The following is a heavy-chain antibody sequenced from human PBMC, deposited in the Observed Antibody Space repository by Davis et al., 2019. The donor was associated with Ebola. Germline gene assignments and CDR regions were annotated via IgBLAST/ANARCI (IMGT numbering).Heavy chain of an antibody. J-gene: IGHJ4*02. CDR3: ARPNGAGSDY. V-gene: IGHV4-39*01. CDR2: IYYSGST. CDR1: GGSISSSSYY. D-gene: IGHD1-1*01. Sequence: SEPLSLTCTASGGSISSSSYYWGWIRQPPGKGLEWIGSIYYSGSTYYNPSLKSRVTISVDTSKNQFSRKLSTVTAAGTAVNYWARPNGAGSDYWGQGTLVTVSS.